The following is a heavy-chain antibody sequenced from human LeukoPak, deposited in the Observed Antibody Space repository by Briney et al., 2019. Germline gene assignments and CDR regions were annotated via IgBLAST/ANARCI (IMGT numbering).Heavy chain of an antibody. J-gene: IGHJ6*03. CDR3: ARGPQEWLRFNYYYYYMDV. CDR1: GGTFSSYA. Sequence: ASVTVSCKASGGTFSSYAISWVRQAPGQGLEWMGGIIPIFGTANYAQKFQGRVTITADESTSTAYMELSSLRSEDTAVYYCARGPQEWLRFNYYYYYMDVWGKGTTVTISS. V-gene: IGHV1-69*13. CDR2: IIPIFGTA. D-gene: IGHD5-12*01.